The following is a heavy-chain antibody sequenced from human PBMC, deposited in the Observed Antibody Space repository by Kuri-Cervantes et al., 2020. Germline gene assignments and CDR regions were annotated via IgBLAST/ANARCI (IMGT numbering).Heavy chain of an antibody. V-gene: IGHV3-23*01. J-gene: IGHJ4*02. CDR1: GFTFSSYA. CDR2: ISGSGGST. D-gene: IGHD1-26*01. Sequence: GGSLRLSCAASGFTFSSYAMSWVRQAPGKGLEWVSAISGSGGSTYYADSVKGRFTISRDNSKNTLYLQMNSLRAEDSAVYYCARPRVSGAYEQPLDYWGQGTLVTVSS. CDR3: ARPRVSGAYEQPLDY.